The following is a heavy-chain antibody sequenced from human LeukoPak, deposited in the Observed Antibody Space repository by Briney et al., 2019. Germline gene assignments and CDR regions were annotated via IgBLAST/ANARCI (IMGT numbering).Heavy chain of an antibody. CDR3: ARSKLNCSSTSCYTRDFDY. V-gene: IGHV4-34*01. D-gene: IGHD2-2*02. CDR1: GGSFSGYY. J-gene: IGHJ4*02. Sequence: PSETLSLTCAVYGGSFSGYYWSWIRQPPGKGLEWIGEINHSGSTNYNPSLKSRVTISVDTSKNQFSLELSSVTAADTAVYYCARSKLNCSSTSCYTRDFDYWGQGTLVTVSS. CDR2: INHSGST.